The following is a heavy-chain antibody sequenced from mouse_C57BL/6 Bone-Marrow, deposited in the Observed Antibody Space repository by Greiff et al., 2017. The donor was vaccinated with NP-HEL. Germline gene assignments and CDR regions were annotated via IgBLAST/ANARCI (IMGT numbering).Heavy chain of an antibody. D-gene: IGHD1-1*01. V-gene: IGHV5-17*01. CDR2: ISSGSSTY. CDR3: AGTGSSYDWYFDV. J-gene: IGHJ1*03. CDR1: GFTFSDYG. Sequence: DVKLVESGGGLVKPGGSLKLSCAASGFTFSDYGMHWVRPAPEKGLEWVSYISSGSSTYYYADTVKGRFTISRDNAKNTLFLQRTSLRSEDTAMYYCAGTGSSYDWYFDVWGTGTTVTVSS.